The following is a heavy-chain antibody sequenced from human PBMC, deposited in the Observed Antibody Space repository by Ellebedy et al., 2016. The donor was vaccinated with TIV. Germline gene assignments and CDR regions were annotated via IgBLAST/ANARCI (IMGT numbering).Heavy chain of an antibody. V-gene: IGHV1-18*04. D-gene: IGHD1-26*01. Sequence: AASVKVSCKAFGYTFRDYGINWVRQAPGQGLEWMGWISVYNGNTKYAQKLQGRVNLTTDTSTPTAYMELRSLRSDDTAVYYCARGGSYSLGWFDPWGQGTLVTVSS. CDR1: GYTFRDYG. J-gene: IGHJ5*02. CDR2: ISVYNGNT. CDR3: ARGGSYSLGWFDP.